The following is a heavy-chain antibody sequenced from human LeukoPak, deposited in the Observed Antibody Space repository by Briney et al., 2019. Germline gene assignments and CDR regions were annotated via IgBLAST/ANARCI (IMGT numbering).Heavy chain of an antibody. D-gene: IGHD6-19*01. V-gene: IGHV3-23*01. CDR3: AKVQVMEGSGSTFDY. J-gene: IGHJ4*02. Sequence: GGSLRLSCAASGFTFSNFAMTWVRQAQGKGLEWVSSISGSGGSTYHADSVKGRFTISRDNSKNTLYLQMNSLRAEDTALYYCAKVQVMEGSGSTFDYWGQGTLVTVSS. CDR2: ISGSGGST. CDR1: GFTFSNFA.